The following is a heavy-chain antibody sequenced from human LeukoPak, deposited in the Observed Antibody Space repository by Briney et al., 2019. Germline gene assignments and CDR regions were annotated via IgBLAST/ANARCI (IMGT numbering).Heavy chain of an antibody. Sequence: GGSLRLSCATSGFSLSGHWMNWVRQPPGKGLEWVANIKAGGSEKYYVDSVKGRFTISRDDAKRTVDLQMDNLRTEDTAVYYCAYRNNFEYWGQGTLVTVSS. J-gene: IGHJ4*02. D-gene: IGHD1-26*01. CDR2: IKAGGSEK. CDR1: GFSLSGHW. CDR3: AYRNNFEY. V-gene: IGHV3-7*05.